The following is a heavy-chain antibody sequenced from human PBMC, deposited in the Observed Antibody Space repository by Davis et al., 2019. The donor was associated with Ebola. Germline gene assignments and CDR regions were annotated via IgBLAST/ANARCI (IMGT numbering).Heavy chain of an antibody. CDR3: ARHVVGSSWSIRYYYGMDV. J-gene: IGHJ6*02. D-gene: IGHD6-13*01. CDR2: IYYSGST. CDR1: GGSISSYY. V-gene: IGHV4-59*08. Sequence: SETLSLTCTVSGGSISSYYWSWIRQPPGKGLEWIGYIYYSGSTNYNPSLKSRVTISVDTSKNQFSLKPSSVTAADTAVYYCARHVVGSSWSIRYYYGMDVWGQGTTVTVSS.